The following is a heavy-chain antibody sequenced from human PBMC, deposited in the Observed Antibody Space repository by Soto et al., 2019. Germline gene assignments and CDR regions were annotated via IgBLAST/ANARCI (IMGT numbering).Heavy chain of an antibody. CDR3: AKAATTSYDYYMDV. CDR2: IRNRAFGATA. J-gene: IGHJ6*03. Sequence: EVQLVESGGDLVQPWGSLRLSCTGSGFTFGDYAMSWFRQPPGKGLEWVGFIRNRAFGATAEYAACVRDRFSVSRDDSKSIAYLQMNSLTTEDTAVYYCAKAATTSYDYYMDVWGNGTTVTVSS. D-gene: IGHD1-7*01. CDR1: GFTFGDYA. V-gene: IGHV3-49*03.